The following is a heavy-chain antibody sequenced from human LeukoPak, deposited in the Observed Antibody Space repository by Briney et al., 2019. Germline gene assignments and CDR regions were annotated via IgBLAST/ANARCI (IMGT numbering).Heavy chain of an antibody. CDR3: ARGEYYGSGSYNAFDI. V-gene: IGHV4-31*03. CDR2: IYDSGRI. CDR1: GGSITSAGYY. J-gene: IGHJ3*02. D-gene: IGHD3-10*01. Sequence: SQTLSLTCTVSGGSITSAGYYWTWIRQHPVKGLDWIGYIYDSGRIYYNPSLKSRVTISVAMTKNRFSVKRSSVTAAGTAVYCCARGEYYGSGSYNAFDIWGQGTLVTVSS.